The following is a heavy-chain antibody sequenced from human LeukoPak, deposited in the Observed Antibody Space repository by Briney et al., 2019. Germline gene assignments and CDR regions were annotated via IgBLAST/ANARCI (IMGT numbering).Heavy chain of an antibody. D-gene: IGHD5-12*01. V-gene: IGHV3-7*01. Sequence: GGSLRLSCAASGFTFSSYAMHWVRQAPGKGLEWAANMKQDGSEKYYVDSVKGRFTISRDNAKNSLYLEMNSLRVEDTAVYYCARDLGHTGYDLYDYWGQGTLVTVSS. J-gene: IGHJ4*02. CDR2: MKQDGSEK. CDR1: GFTFSSYA. CDR3: ARDLGHTGYDLYDY.